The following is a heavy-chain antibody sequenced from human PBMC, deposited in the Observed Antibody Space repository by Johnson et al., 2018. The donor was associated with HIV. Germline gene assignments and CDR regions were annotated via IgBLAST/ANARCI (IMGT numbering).Heavy chain of an antibody. J-gene: IGHJ3*02. CDR1: GFTLSSYG. D-gene: IGHD3-22*01. Sequence: HVQLVDSGGGVVQPGGSLRLSCAASGFTLSSYGMPWVRQAPGKGLEWVAFIRYDVSNKYYADSVKGRFTISRDNSKNTLSLQMNSLRAEDTAVYYCAKERGIVVVRDAFDIWGQGTMGNVSS. CDR2: IRYDVSNK. V-gene: IGHV3-30*02. CDR3: AKERGIVVVRDAFDI.